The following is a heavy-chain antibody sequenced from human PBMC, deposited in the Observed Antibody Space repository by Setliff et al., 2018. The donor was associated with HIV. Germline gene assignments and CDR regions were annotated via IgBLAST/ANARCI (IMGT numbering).Heavy chain of an antibody. CDR3: VKAVIVVIPAAIFDY. CDR1: GFTFSRYA. V-gene: IGHV3-64D*09. Sequence: GGSLRLSCAASGFTFSRYAMTWVRQAPGKGLEWVSAISGNGGSTYYADSVKGRFTISRDNSKNTLYLQMSSLRVEDTAVYYCVKAVIVVIPAAIFDYWGQGTLVTVSS. J-gene: IGHJ4*02. D-gene: IGHD2-2*01. CDR2: ISGNGGST.